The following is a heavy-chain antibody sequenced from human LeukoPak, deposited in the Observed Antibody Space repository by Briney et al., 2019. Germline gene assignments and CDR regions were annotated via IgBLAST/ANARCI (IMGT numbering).Heavy chain of an antibody. Sequence: SETLSLTCAVYGVSFSGYYWSWIRQPPGKGLEWIGEINHSGSTNYNPSLKSRVTISVDTSKNQFSLKLSSVTAADTAVYYCATWGPYSSGWYGDYWGQGTLVTVSS. J-gene: IGHJ4*02. CDR2: INHSGST. V-gene: IGHV4-34*01. CDR3: ATWGPYSSGWYGDY. D-gene: IGHD6-19*01. CDR1: GVSFSGYY.